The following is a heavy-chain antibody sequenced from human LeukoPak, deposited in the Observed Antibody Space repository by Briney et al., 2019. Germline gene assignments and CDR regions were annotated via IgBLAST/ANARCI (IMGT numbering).Heavy chain of an antibody. D-gene: IGHD6-19*01. CDR3: AKDNRRHYTSGPNPDSLH. V-gene: IGHV3-74*01. CDR1: GNYW. Sequence: PGGSLRLSCAASGNYWMHWVRQVPGKGLVWVSHTNSDGSWTSYADSVKGRSTISKDNAKNTVYLQMNSLRAEDTAVYYCAKDNRRHYTSGPNPDSLHWGQGALVTVSS. CDR2: TNSDGSWT. J-gene: IGHJ4*02.